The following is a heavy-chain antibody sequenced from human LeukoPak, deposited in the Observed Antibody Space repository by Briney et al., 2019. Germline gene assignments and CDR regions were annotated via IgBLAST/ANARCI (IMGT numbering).Heavy chain of an antibody. CDR3: AKDHWGLDP. CDR1: GFTLSSYG. J-gene: IGHJ5*02. CDR2: ISYDGSNK. Sequence: RGSLRLSCAASGFTLSSYGMHWVRQAPGKGLEWVAVISYDGSNKYYADSVKGRFTISRDNSKNTLYLQMNSLRAEDTAVYYCAKDHWGLDPWGQGTLVTVSS. D-gene: IGHD3-16*01. V-gene: IGHV3-30*18.